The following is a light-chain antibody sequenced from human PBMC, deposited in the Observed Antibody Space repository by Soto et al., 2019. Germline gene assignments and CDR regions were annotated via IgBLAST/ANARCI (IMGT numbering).Light chain of an antibody. CDR3: CSYTRSGLRV. V-gene: IGLV2-14*03. J-gene: IGLJ2*01. CDR2: GVS. Sequence: QSVLTQPASVSGSPGQSSAISCTGASSDVGGYNSVSWYQQHPDKAPKLMIYGVSHRPSGVSNRSSGSKSGNTASLTISGLEAEDEADYCCCSYTRSGLRVFGGGTELAVL. CDR1: SSDVGGYNS.